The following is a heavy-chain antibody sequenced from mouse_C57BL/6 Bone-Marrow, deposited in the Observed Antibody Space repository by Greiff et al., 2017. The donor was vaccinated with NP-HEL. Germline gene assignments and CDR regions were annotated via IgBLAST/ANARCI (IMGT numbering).Heavy chain of an antibody. J-gene: IGHJ3*01. CDR2: IHPYNDDT. D-gene: IGHD2-14*01. Sequence: QVQLQQSGAELVKPGASVKMSCKASGYTFTTYSIEWMKQTHGKSLEWIGNIHPYNDDTKYNEKFKGKATLTVEKSSSTAYMQLSRLTSDDTAVYFCASEDRVLAPWGQGTLVTVSA. CDR1: GYTFTTYS. CDR3: ASEDRVLAP. V-gene: IGHV1-47*01.